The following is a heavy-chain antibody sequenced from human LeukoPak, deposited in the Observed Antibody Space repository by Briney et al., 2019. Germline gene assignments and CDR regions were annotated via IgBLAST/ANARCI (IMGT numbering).Heavy chain of an antibody. V-gene: IGHV1-46*01. CDR1: GYTFTSYY. J-gene: IGHJ6*02. Sequence: ASVKVSCKASGYTFTSYYMHWVRQAPGQGLEWMGIINPSGGSTSYAQKFQGRVTMTRDTSTSTVYMELSSLRSEDTAVYYCASGTIFGVVIIPYYYYGMDVWGQGTTVTVSS. CDR3: ASGTIFGVVIIPYYYYGMDV. CDR2: INPSGGST. D-gene: IGHD3-3*01.